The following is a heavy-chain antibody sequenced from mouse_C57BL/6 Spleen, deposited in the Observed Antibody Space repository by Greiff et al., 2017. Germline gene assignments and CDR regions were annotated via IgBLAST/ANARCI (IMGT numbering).Heavy chain of an antibody. CDR1: GFTFSSYA. V-gene: IGHV5-9-1*02. CDR2: ISSGGDYI. CDR3: TRNPYGSSLYYFDY. J-gene: IGHJ2*01. Sequence: EVKLMESGEGLVKPGGSLKLSCAASGFTFSSYAMSWVRQTPEKRLEWVAYISSGGDYIYYADTVKGRFTISRDNARNTLYLQMSSLKSEDTAMYYCTRNPYGSSLYYFDYWGQGTTLTVSS. D-gene: IGHD1-1*01.